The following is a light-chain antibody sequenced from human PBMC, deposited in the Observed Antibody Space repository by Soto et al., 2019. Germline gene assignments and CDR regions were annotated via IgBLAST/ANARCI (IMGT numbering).Light chain of an antibody. V-gene: IGLV2-8*01. CDR1: NNDVGRYNY. J-gene: IGLJ3*02. Sequence: QSAVTQPPSASGSPGQSVTISCTGTNNDVGRYNYVSWYQQHPGKAPKVIISDVSERPSGVPDRFSGSKSGNTASLTVSGLQAEDEADYYCSSYAGSNIWVFGGGTKLTVL. CDR2: DVS. CDR3: SSYAGSNIWV.